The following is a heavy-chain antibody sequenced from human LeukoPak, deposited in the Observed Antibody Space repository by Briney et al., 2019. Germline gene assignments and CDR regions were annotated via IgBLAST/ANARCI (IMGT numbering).Heavy chain of an antibody. CDR1: GFTFSIYA. D-gene: IGHD6-19*01. J-gene: IGHJ4*02. CDR2: ISSDGSNE. Sequence: GGSLGLSCAASGFTFSIYAMNWVRQAPGKGLEWVTVISSDGSNEYYADSVKGRFTISRDNSKNTLYLQMNSLRTEDTAVYYCATDRASKGEQWLGYLSFWGQGTLVAVSS. CDR3: ATDRASKGEQWLGYLSF. V-gene: IGHV3-30*03.